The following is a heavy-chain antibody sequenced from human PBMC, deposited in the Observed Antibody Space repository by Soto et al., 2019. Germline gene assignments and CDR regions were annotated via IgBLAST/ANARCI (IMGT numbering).Heavy chain of an antibody. J-gene: IGHJ4*02. Sequence: EVRLLESGGGLVQPGGSLRLSCAASGFTFSSYAMNWVRQAPGKGLEWVSSVSGSGDSTYYADSVKGRFTISRDNSKNTLYLQMNSLGAEDTAIYYCEKGKGNWFDYWGQGTLVTVSS. D-gene: IGHD1-20*01. V-gene: IGHV3-23*01. CDR1: GFTFSSYA. CDR3: EKGKGNWFDY. CDR2: VSGSGDST.